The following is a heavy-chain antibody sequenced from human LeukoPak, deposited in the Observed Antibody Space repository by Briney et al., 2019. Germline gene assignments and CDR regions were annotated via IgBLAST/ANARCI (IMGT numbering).Heavy chain of an antibody. CDR3: ARDFSSSSTVYYYYYMDV. D-gene: IGHD6-6*01. CDR2: IYYSGST. V-gene: IGHV4-59*12. CDR1: GGSISSYY. Sequence: ASETLSLTCTVSGGSISSYYWSWIRQPPGKGLEWIGYIYYSGSTNYNPSLKSRVTISVDTSKNQFSLKLSSVTAADTAIYYCARDFSSSSTVYYYYYMDVWGKGTTVTVPS. J-gene: IGHJ6*03.